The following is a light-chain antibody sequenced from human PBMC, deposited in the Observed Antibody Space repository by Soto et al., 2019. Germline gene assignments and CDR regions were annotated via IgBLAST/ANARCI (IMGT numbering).Light chain of an antibody. Sequence: DVQMTQSPSSLSASVGDSVTITCRASQSVFNHLSWFQQRPGKGPKLLIYDASSLHAGVPSRFSGSAYGTDFTLTISTVQPEDSAIYYCHQRSSTPLTFGGGTRVELK. CDR3: HQRSSTPLT. J-gene: IGKJ4*01. V-gene: IGKV1-39*01. CDR1: QSVFNH. CDR2: DAS.